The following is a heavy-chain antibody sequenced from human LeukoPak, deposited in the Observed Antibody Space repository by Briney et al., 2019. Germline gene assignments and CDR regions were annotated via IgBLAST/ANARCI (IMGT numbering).Heavy chain of an antibody. V-gene: IGHV3-74*01. Sequence: RGGSLRLSCAASGSTFRNYWMPWVRQAQGKGLVWVSRINSDGSSTRYADTVKGRFTISRDNATNTLYLQMNSLRAEDTAVYYCARDSGYNSANDYWGQGTLVTVSS. CDR2: INSDGSST. D-gene: IGHD5-12*01. J-gene: IGHJ4*02. CDR1: GSTFRNYW. CDR3: ARDSGYNSANDY.